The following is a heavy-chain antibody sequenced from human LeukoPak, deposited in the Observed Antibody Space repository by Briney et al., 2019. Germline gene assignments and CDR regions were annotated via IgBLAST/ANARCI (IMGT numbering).Heavy chain of an antibody. CDR3: AGRDYYDRPFDY. D-gene: IGHD3-22*01. CDR1: GFTFSSYW. V-gene: IGHV3-74*01. CDR2: INTFGTTA. Sequence: PGGSLRLSCAVSGFTFSSYWMNWVRQVPGKGLVWVSHINTFGTTATYADSVKGRFTISRDNSKNTLYLQMNSLRAEDTAVYYCAGRDYYDRPFDYWGQGTLVTVSS. J-gene: IGHJ4*02.